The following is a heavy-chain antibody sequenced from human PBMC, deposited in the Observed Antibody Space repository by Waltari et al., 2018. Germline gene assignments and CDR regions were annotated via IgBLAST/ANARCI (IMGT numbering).Heavy chain of an antibody. D-gene: IGHD2-21*02. V-gene: IGHV3-53*01. CDR2: IYNDGTE. CDR1: GFIVSTNY. J-gene: IGHJ4*02. Sequence: EVQLVESGGGVIQPGGSLRLSCAASGFIVSTNYMSWVRQAPGKGLEWVSVIYNDGTERYADSVKGRFTVSRDNSKNVVHLQMDSLRAEDTAVYYCATDGDGDCSLCLAQWGQGALVTVSS. CDR3: ATDGDGDCSLCLAQ.